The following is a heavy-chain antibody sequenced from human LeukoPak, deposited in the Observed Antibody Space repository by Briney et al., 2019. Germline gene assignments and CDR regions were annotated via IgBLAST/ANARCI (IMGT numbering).Heavy chain of an antibody. CDR1: GFTFSPHS. V-gene: IGHV3-21*01. Sequence: PGGSLRLSCAASGFTFSPHSMNWVRQAPGKGLEWVSSISGDSAYIYYADSVKGRFTISRDNAKNSLYLQMNSLRAEDTAVYYCARDGPKRGWLRHFEDENYFDYWGQGTLVTVSS. CDR3: ARDGPKRGWLRHFEDENYFDY. CDR2: ISGDSAYI. D-gene: IGHD5-12*01. J-gene: IGHJ4*02.